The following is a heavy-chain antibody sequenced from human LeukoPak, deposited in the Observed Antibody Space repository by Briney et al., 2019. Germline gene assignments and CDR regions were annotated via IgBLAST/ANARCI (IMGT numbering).Heavy chain of an antibody. Sequence: GGSLRLSCAASGFTISSYWMHWVRQAPGKGLVWVSRINSDGSSTSYADSVKGRLTISRDNAKNTLYLQMNSLRAEDTAVYYCSRARGGDSLFDYWGQGTLVTVSS. CDR3: SRARGGDSLFDY. J-gene: IGHJ4*02. CDR2: INSDGSST. D-gene: IGHD2-21*02. V-gene: IGHV3-74*01. CDR1: GFTISSYW.